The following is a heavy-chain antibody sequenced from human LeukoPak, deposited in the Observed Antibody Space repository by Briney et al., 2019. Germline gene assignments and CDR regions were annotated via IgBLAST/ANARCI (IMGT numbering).Heavy chain of an antibody. D-gene: IGHD3-22*01. Sequence: GGSLRLSCAASGFTFSDFYMSWIRQAPGKGLEWVSYITSAGRAIYYADSVQGRFTISRDNAKNSLYLQMNSLRAEDTAVYYCARADSSGGTFDYWGQGTLVSVSS. V-gene: IGHV3-11*04. CDR1: GFTFSDFY. J-gene: IGHJ4*02. CDR2: ITSAGRAI. CDR3: ARADSSGGTFDY.